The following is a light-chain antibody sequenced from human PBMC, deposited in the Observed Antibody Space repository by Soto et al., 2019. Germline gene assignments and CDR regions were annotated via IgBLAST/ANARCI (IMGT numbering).Light chain of an antibody. Sequence: ERVMTQSPATLSASPGERVTLSFRASQSVASSVAWYQQKPGQAPRLLIYGASNRATGIPARFSGSGSGTDFTLTISSLEPEDFAVYYCQQRSNWPPWTFGQGTKVDIK. CDR1: QSVASS. CDR3: QQRSNWPPWT. J-gene: IGKJ1*01. V-gene: IGKV3-11*01. CDR2: GAS.